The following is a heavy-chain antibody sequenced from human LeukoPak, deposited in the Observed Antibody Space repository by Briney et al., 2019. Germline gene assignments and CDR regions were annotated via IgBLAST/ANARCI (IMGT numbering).Heavy chain of an antibody. CDR2: IYPGDSDT. D-gene: IGHD4-23*01. Sequence: GESLKISCKGSGYRFTNYYIAWVRQMPGKGLEWMGIIYPGDSDTRYSPPFQGQVTISADKSISTAYLQWSSLKASDTAMYYCARLYGGYFDYWGQGTLVTVST. V-gene: IGHV5-51*01. CDR3: ARLYGGYFDY. J-gene: IGHJ4*02. CDR1: GYRFTNYY.